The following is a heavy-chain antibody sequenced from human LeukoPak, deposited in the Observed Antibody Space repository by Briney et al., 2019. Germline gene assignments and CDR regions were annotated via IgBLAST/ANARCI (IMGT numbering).Heavy chain of an antibody. CDR2: ISAYNGNT. J-gene: IGHJ4*02. D-gene: IGHD1-1*01. CDR1: GDTLPSYG. V-gene: IGHV1-18*04. CDR3: AREHQPDSGFDY. Sequence: ASLKVSFKASGDTLPSYGISRVRQSPGQGLETIGWISAYNGNTNYAQKLQGRVTMTTDTSTSTAYMELRSLRSDDTALYYCAREHQPDSGFDYWVQGTLVTVSS.